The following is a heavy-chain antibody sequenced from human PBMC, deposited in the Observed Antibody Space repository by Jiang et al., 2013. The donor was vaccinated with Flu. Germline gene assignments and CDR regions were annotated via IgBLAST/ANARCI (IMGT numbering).Heavy chain of an antibody. V-gene: IGHV3-30*02. CDR3: AKDYGDYHYFDY. J-gene: IGHJ4*02. Sequence: QLLESGGGVVQPGGSLRLSCAASGFTFSSYGMHWVRQAPGKGLEWVAFIRYDGSNKYYADSVKGRFTISRDNSKNTLYLQMNSLRAEDTAVYYCAKDYGDYHYFDYWGQGTLVTVSS. CDR1: GFTFSSYG. CDR2: IRYDGSNK. D-gene: IGHD4-17*01.